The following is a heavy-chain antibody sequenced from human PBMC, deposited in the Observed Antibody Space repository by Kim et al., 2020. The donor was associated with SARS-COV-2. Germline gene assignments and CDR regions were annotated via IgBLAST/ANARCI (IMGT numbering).Heavy chain of an antibody. V-gene: IGHV5-51*01. CDR1: GYRFSTYW. D-gene: IGHD1-1*01. J-gene: IGHJ4*02. CDR2: IYPGDSDT. CDR3: ARLPRGTNGTTKVYFDY. Sequence: GESLKISCKASGYRFSTYWFGWVRQMPGKGLEWMGIIYPGDSDTRYSPSFKGQVTISADKSITTAYLQWSSLKASDTAMYYCARLPRGTNGTTKVYFDYWGQGTLVTVSS.